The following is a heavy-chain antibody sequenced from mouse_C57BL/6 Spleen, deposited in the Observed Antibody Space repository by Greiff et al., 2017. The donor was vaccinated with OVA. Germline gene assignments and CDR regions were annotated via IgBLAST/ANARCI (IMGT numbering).Heavy chain of an antibody. CDR2: IDPNSGGT. CDR3: ARFPLTGTDWYFDV. V-gene: IGHV1-72*01. Sequence: VQLQQPGAELVKPGASVKLSCKASGYTFTSYWMHWVKQRPGRGLEWIGRIDPNSGGTKYNEKFKSKATLTVDTSSSTAYMQLSSLTSEDSAVYYCARFPLTGTDWYFDVWGTGTTVTVSS. CDR1: GYTFTSYW. D-gene: IGHD4-1*01. J-gene: IGHJ1*03.